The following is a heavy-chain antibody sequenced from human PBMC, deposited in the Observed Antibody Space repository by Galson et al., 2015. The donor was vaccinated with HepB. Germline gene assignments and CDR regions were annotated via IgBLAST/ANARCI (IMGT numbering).Heavy chain of an antibody. D-gene: IGHD1-26*01. Sequence: SLRLSCAASGFTFGIYGLSWVRQAPGKGLEWVSSTNDRGDGTFYADSVKGRFTISRDNSKHTLYLQMHSLRAEDTAVYFCAKVRRTYSLIDAFDFWGQGTMVTVSS. CDR1: GFTFGIYG. CDR3: AKVRRTYSLIDAFDF. J-gene: IGHJ3*01. CDR2: TNDRGDGT. V-gene: IGHV3-23*01.